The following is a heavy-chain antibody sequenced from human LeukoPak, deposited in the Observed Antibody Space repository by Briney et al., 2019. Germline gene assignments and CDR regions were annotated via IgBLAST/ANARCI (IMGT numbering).Heavy chain of an antibody. CDR3: ARQPGP. CDR2: IYYSGST. J-gene: IGHJ5*02. CDR1: GGSFSGYY. V-gene: IGHV4-59*08. Sequence: SETLSLTCAVYGGSFSGYYWSWIRQPPGKGLEWIGYIYYSGSTNYNPSLKSRVTISVDTSKNQFSLKLSSVTAADTAVYYCARQPGPWGQGTLVTVSS.